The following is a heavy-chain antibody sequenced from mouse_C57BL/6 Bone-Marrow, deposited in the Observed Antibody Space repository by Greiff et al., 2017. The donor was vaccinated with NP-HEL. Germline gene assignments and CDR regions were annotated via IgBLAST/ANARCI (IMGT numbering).Heavy chain of an antibody. CDR1: GFNIKDYY. CDR2: IDPEDGET. CDR3: ARGSNYVYWYFDV. J-gene: IGHJ1*03. D-gene: IGHD2-5*01. V-gene: IGHV14-2*01. Sequence: DVKLVESGAELVKPGASVKLSCTASGFNIKDYYMHWVKQRTEQGLEWIGRIDPEDGETKYAPKFQGKATITADTSSNTAYLQLSSLTSEDTAVYYCARGSNYVYWYFDVWGTGTTVTVSS.